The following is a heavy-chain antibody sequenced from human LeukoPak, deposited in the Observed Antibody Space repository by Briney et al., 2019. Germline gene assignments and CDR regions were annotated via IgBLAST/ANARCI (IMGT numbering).Heavy chain of an antibody. J-gene: IGHJ4*02. D-gene: IGHD5-18*01. V-gene: IGHV4-39*01. CDR2: IYYSGST. CDR1: GVSISSSSYY. CDR3: ARHGGYSYGQEIDY. Sequence: SETLSLTCTVSGVSISSSSYYWGWIRQPPGKGLEWVGSIYYSGSTYYNPSLKSRVTISVDTSKNQFSLKMSSVTAADTAVYYCARHGGYSYGQEIDYWGQGTLVTVSS.